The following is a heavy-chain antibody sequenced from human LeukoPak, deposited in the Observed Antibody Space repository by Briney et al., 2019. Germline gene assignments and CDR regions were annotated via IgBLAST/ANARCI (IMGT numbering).Heavy chain of an antibody. J-gene: IGHJ4*02. CDR2: IIPIFGTA. CDR3: AREGCSSTSCYPSLQSPYYFDY. Sequence: SVKVSCKASGGTFSSYAISWVRQAPGQGLEWMGGIIPIFGTANYAQKFQGRVTITADESTSTAYMELSSLRSEDTAVYYCAREGCSSTSCYPSLQSPYYFDYWGQGTLVTVSS. CDR1: GGTFSSYA. V-gene: IGHV1-69*01. D-gene: IGHD2-2*01.